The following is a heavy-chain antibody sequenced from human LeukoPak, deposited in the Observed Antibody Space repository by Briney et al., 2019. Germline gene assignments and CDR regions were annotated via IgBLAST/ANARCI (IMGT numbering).Heavy chain of an antibody. D-gene: IGHD6-19*01. CDR1: GFTFSSYE. Sequence: GGSLRLSCAASGFTFSSYEMNWVRQAPGKGLEWVSYISSDGSTIYYADSVRGRYTISRDNAKNSLYLQINSLRAEDTAIYYCARRAVAGAVAGYWGQGSLVTVSS. J-gene: IGHJ4*02. CDR2: ISSDGSTI. CDR3: ARRAVAGAVAGY. V-gene: IGHV3-48*03.